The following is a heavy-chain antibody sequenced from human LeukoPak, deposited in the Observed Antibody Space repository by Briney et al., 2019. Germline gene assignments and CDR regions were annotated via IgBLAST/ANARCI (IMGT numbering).Heavy chain of an antibody. J-gene: IGHJ5*02. V-gene: IGHV4-59*01. CDR2: IYYSGST. D-gene: IGHD6-19*01. CDR1: GGSISSYY. Sequence: SETLSLTCTVSGGSISSYYWSWIRQPPGKGLEWIGYIYYSGSTNYNPSLKSRVTISVDTSKNQFSLKLSSVTAADAAVYYCARDKGSLAIDPWGQGTLVTVSS. CDR3: ARDKGSLAIDP.